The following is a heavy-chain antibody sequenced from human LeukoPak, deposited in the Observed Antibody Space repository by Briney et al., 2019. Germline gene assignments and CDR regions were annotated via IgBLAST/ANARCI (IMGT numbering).Heavy chain of an antibody. V-gene: IGHV4-61*02. J-gene: IGHJ4*02. Sequence: KSSQTLSLTCTVSGGSISSGSYYWSWIRQPAGKGLEWIGRIYTSGSTNYNPSLKSRVTISVDTSKNQFSLKLSSVTAADTAVYYCARATARRAHFDYYGQGTLVTVSS. D-gene: IGHD6-6*01. CDR2: IYTSGST. CDR1: GGSISSGSYY. CDR3: ARATARRAHFDY.